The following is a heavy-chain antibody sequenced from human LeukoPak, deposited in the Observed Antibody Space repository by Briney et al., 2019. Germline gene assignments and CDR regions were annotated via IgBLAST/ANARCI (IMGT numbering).Heavy chain of an antibody. CDR2: IRYDGTNK. V-gene: IGHV3-30*02. D-gene: IGHD6-6*01. J-gene: IGHJ4*02. CDR1: GFSFSSYG. CDR3: AKEIGAARPRYYFDY. Sequence: GGSLRLSCAASGFSFSSYGMHWVRQAPGKGLEWVTFIRYDGTNKYYADSVKGRFTISRANSTNTLYLQMNSLRAEDTAVYYCAKEIGAARPRYYFDYWGQGTLVTVSS.